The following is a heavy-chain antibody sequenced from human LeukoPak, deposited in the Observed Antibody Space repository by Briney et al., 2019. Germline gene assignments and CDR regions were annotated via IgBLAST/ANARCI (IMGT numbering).Heavy chain of an antibody. CDR1: GFTFSSYW. D-gene: IGHD5-18*01. V-gene: IGHV3-7*01. Sequence: GGSLRLSCAASGFTFSSYWVSWVRQAPGKGLEWVANIKQDGSEKYYVDSVKGRFTISRDNAKNSLYLQMNSLRAENTAVYYCARGLDTAMGEGNDYWGQGTLVTVSS. CDR2: IKQDGSEK. CDR3: ARGLDTAMGEGNDY. J-gene: IGHJ4*02.